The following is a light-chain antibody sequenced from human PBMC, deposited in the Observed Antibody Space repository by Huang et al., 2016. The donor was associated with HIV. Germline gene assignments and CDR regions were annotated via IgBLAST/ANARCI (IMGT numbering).Light chain of an antibody. CDR2: AAS. Sequence: DIQMTQSPSSLSASVGDRVTITCRASQGISNLLAWYQQKPGKAPRLLVYAASRLQGGVPSRVSGSGSGTDYTLTISSLQPEDFATYYCQHYYSTPQTFGQGTKLEIK. V-gene: IGKV1-NL1*01. J-gene: IGKJ2*01. CDR1: QGISNL. CDR3: QHYYSTPQT.